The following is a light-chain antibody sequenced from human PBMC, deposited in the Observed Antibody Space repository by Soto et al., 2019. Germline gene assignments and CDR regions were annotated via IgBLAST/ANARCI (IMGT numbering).Light chain of an antibody. Sequence: EIVLTQSPGTLSLSPGERATLSCRASQSVRNSYLAWYQQKPGQAPRLLIYGAYTRATGIPVRFSGSGSGTDFTLTISSLEPEDFAVYYCQQRSHWPRTFGQGTKVDIK. J-gene: IGKJ1*01. CDR2: GAY. V-gene: IGKV3D-20*02. CDR3: QQRSHWPRT. CDR1: QSVRNSY.